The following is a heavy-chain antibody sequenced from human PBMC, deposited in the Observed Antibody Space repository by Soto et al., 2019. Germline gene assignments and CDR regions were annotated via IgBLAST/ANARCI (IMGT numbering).Heavy chain of an antibody. V-gene: IGHV3-15*07. J-gene: IGHJ6*01. CDR3: TSDTTSSSWYFYYCYRGMDV. Sequence: PGGSPRLPCAASGFTFSNAWMNWVRQAPGKGLEWVGRIKSKTDGGTTDYAAPVKGRFTISRDDSKNTLYLQMNSLKTEDTAVYYCTSDTTSSSWYFYYCYRGMDVWGQGTTVTVSS. CDR1: GFTFSNAW. CDR2: IKSKTDGGTT. D-gene: IGHD6-13*01.